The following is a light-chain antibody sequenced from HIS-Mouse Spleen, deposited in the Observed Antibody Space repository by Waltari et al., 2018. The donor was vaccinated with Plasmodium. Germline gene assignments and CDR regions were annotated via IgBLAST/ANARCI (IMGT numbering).Light chain of an antibody. CDR1: QRISSR. CDR2: KAS. V-gene: IGKV1-5*03. J-gene: IGKJ1*01. Sequence: DIQMTQSPSTLSASVGDRVTITCRASQRISSRLAWYQQKPGKAPKRLIYKASSLESGVPSRFSCSGSGTEFTLTISSLQPDDFATYYCQQYNSYSWTFGQGTKVEIK. CDR3: QQYNSYSWT.